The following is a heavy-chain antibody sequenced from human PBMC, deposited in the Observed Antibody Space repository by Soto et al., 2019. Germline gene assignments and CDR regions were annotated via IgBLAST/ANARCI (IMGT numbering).Heavy chain of an antibody. J-gene: IGHJ6*02. D-gene: IGHD6-19*01. CDR3: AKGYSSGWQHDYYYGMDV. V-gene: IGHV3-23*01. CDR1: GFTFSNYA. Sequence: EVQLLESGGDLVQPGGSLRLSCAASGFTFSNYAMTWVRQAPGKGLEWVSAITGSGYSTYYADPVKGRFTISRDNSKNTLCLQMSSLRAEDTAIYFCAKGYSSGWQHDYYYGMDVWGQGTTVTVSS. CDR2: ITGSGYST.